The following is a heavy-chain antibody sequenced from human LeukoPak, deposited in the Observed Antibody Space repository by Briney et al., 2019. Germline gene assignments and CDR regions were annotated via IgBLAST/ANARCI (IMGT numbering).Heavy chain of an antibody. J-gene: IGHJ4*02. CDR1: GGSISSSSYY. CDR2: ITTSDGNT. D-gene: IGHD7-27*01. V-gene: IGHV3-23*01. Sequence: ETLSLTCTVSGGSISSSSYYWGWVRQAPGKGLDWVSTITTSDGNTYYADSVKGRFTVSRDNSKNTLFLQMNSLRAEDTAVYYCAKDGGLWVSAHWGDSWGRGTLVTVSS. CDR3: AKDGGLWVSAHWGDS.